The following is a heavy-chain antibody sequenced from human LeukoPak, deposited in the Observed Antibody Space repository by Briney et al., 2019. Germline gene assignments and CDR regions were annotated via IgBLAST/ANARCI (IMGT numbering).Heavy chain of an antibody. J-gene: IGHJ5*02. CDR3: ARVREPSYVWGREDNWFDP. V-gene: IGHV4-39*01. Sequence: PSETLSLTCSVSGGSISSSSYYWDWIRQPPGKGLEWIGSIYYSGSTYYNPSLKSRVTISVDTSKNQFSLKLSSVTAADTAVYYCARVREPSYVWGREDNWFDPWGQGTLVTVSS. D-gene: IGHD3-16*01. CDR1: GGSISSSSYY. CDR2: IYYSGST.